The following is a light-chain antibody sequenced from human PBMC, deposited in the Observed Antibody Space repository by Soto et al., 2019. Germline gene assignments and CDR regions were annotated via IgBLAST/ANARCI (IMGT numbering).Light chain of an antibody. J-gene: IGKJ1*01. CDR2: GAS. CDR1: QSVRSD. V-gene: IGKV3-15*01. Sequence: IVMTQSPATLSVSPGDRATPSCRASQSVRSDLAWCHQKHGQAPTLLIFGASTRATGIPARFSGSGSGTELTITISRLEPEDFEVYYCQQYGSSPRTFGQGTKVDIK. CDR3: QQYGSSPRT.